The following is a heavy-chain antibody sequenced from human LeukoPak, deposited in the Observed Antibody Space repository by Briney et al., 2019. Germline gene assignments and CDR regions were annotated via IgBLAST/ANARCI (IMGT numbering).Heavy chain of an antibody. J-gene: IGHJ6*04. CDR2: IKQDGSEK. CDR1: GFTFSSYR. V-gene: IGHV3-7*01. D-gene: IGHD3-10*02. CDR3: AELGITMIGGV. Sequence: GGPLRLSCAASGFTFSSYRMSWVRQAPGKGLEWVANIKQDGSEKYYVDSVKGRFTISRDNAKNSLYLQMNSLRAEGTAVYYCAELGITMIGGVWGKGTTVTISS.